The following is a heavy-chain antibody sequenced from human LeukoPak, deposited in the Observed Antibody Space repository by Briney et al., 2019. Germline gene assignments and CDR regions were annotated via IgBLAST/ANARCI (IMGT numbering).Heavy chain of an antibody. J-gene: IGHJ3*02. CDR1: GFTFSSYA. CDR2: ISGSGGST. V-gene: IGHV3-23*01. Sequence: GGSLRLSCAASGFTFSSYAMSWVRQAPGKGLEWVSAISGSGGSTYYADSVKGRFTISRDNSKNTLYLQINSLRAEDTAVYYCAKDWVAVAGTSRSAFDIWGQGTMVTVSS. CDR3: AKDWVAVAGTSRSAFDI. D-gene: IGHD6-19*01.